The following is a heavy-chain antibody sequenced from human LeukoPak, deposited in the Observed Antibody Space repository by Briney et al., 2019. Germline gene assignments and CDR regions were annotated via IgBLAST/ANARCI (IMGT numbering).Heavy chain of an antibody. CDR1: GGSFSGYY. D-gene: IGHD3-16*01. J-gene: IGHJ4*02. CDR2: INHSGST. Sequence: SETLSLTCAVYGGSFSGYYWSWIRQPPGKGLEWIGEINHSGSTNYNPSLKSRVTISVDTSKNQFSLKLSSVTAEDTAVYYCAKGSISGNVGDYFDYWGQGTLVTVSS. V-gene: IGHV4-34*01. CDR3: AKGSISGNVGDYFDY.